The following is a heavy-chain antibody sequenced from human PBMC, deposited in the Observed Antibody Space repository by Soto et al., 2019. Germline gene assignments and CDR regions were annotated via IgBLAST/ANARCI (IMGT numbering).Heavy chain of an antibody. D-gene: IGHD3-22*01. J-gene: IGHJ4*02. Sequence: GGSLRLSCAASGFTLSRYGMHWVRQAPGKGLEWVALIWNDGIRKVYVDSVKGRFTISRDNSKNTLDLQMNSLRAEDTAVYYCARDDDYEANAFDYWGPGTLVTVSS. CDR3: ARDDDYEANAFDY. CDR1: GFTLSRYG. V-gene: IGHV3-33*01. CDR2: IWNDGIRK.